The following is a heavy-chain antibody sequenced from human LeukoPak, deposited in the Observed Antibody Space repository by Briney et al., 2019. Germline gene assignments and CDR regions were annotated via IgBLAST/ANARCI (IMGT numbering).Heavy chain of an antibody. CDR1: GFTFSSYS. Sequence: PGGSLRLSCAASGFTFSSYSMNWVRQAPGKGLEWVSSISSRSSYIYYADSVKGRFTISRDNAKNSLYLQMNSLRAEDTAVYYCARDLTVVVIAIPNFDYWAREPWSPSPQ. V-gene: IGHV3-21*01. CDR2: ISSRSSYI. CDR3: ARDLTVVVIAIPNFDY. J-gene: IGHJ4*02. D-gene: IGHD2-21*01.